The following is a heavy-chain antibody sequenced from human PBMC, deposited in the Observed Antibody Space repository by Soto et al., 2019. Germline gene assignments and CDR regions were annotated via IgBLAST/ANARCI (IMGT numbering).Heavy chain of an antibody. Sequence: EVQLLESGGGLVQPGGSLRPSCAASGFTFTSYGMTWVRKAPGKGLGWVSFSSATGAGTYYADSVKGRFTISRDNSKNTMYLQMTSLRADDTAVYYCAKDRRAGGNYGLYSDFWGQGALVSVSS. D-gene: IGHD1-7*01. CDR1: GFTFTSYG. V-gene: IGHV3-23*01. CDR3: AKDRRAGGNYGLYSDF. J-gene: IGHJ4*02. CDR2: SSATGAGT.